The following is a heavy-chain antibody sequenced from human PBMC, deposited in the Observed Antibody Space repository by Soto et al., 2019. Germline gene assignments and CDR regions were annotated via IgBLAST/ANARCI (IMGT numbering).Heavy chain of an antibody. CDR2: IKEDGAEQ. V-gene: IGHV3-7*01. Sequence: GGSLRLSXTASGFTFRTYFMSWVRLAPGKGPEWVANIKEDGAEQHYVDSVKGRFTISRDNTKNSVHLQMNSLTVEDTAVYYCVRDEGYFHYWGLGSLVTVSS. CDR3: VRDEGYFHY. J-gene: IGHJ4*02. CDR1: GFTFRTYF.